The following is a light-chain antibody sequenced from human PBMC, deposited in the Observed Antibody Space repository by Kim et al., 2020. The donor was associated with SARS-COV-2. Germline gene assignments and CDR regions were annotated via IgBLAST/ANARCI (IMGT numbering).Light chain of an antibody. CDR3: ASWDDSLNGL. CDR1: RTTIGGYA. CDR2: GND. Sequence: PEQRVTISCTRSRTTIGGYAVNWSQQFPGKSPKHLIYGNDERPSEVPDRFSASKSGTSDSLAISGLQSEDEADYYCASWDDSLNGLFGGGTQLTVL. J-gene: IGLJ2*01. V-gene: IGLV1-44*01.